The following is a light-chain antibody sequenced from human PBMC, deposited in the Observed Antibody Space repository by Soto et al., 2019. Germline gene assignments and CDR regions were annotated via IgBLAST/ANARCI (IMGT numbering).Light chain of an antibody. Sequence: EIVVTQSPATLSVSPGERASLSCRTGQSVNSYLAWYQQKPGQAPRLLIYGVSRRATGIPDRFSGSGSGTDFTLTISRLEPEDFAVYYCQQYGSSRTFGQGTKVDI. CDR1: QSVNSY. CDR2: GVS. J-gene: IGKJ1*01. CDR3: QQYGSSRT. V-gene: IGKV3-20*01.